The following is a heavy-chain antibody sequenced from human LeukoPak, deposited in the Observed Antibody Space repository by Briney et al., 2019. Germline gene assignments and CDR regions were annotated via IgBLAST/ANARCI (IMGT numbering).Heavy chain of an antibody. V-gene: IGHV4-61*02. Sequence: PPETLSLTCTVSGGSISSSSYYWSWIRQPAGKGLEWIGRIYTSGSTNYNPSLKSRVTMSVDTSKNQFSLKLSSVTAADTAVYYCARASYYYASSGYYGDAFHIWGQGTMVTVSS. CDR2: IYTSGST. J-gene: IGHJ3*02. CDR3: ARASYYYASSGYYGDAFHI. CDR1: GGSISSSSYY. D-gene: IGHD3-22*01.